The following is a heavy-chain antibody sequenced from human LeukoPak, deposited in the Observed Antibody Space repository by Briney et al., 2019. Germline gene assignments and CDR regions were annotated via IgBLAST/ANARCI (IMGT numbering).Heavy chain of an antibody. D-gene: IGHD2-8*02. Sequence: PSETLSLTCTVSGGSVGGGLYYWGWIRQPPGKRLEWIGSVYFDGNTYFNPSLKSRASISIDMSKNQFSLNLTSVTAADTAVYFCARRPLVGYMNCFDPWGQGAQVIVSS. CDR2: VYFDGNT. J-gene: IGHJ5*02. V-gene: IGHV4-39*01. CDR1: GGSVGGGLYY. CDR3: ARRPLVGYMNCFDP.